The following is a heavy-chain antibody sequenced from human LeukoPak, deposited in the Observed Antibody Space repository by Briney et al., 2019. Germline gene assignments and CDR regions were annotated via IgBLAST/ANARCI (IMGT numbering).Heavy chain of an antibody. CDR1: GFTFDDYA. CDR3: AKDMGYYYGMDV. J-gene: IGHJ6*02. V-gene: IGHV3-43*02. Sequence: GGSLRLSCAASGFTFDDYAMHWVRQAPGKGLEWVSLISGDGGSTYYADSVKGRFTISRDNSKNSLYLQMNSLRTEDTALHYCAKDMGYYYGMDVWGQGTTVTVSS. CDR2: ISGDGGST.